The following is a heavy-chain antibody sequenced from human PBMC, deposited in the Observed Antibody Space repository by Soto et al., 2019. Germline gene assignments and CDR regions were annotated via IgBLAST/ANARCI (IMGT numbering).Heavy chain of an antibody. CDR2: IWNDGSNE. D-gene: IGHD3-22*01. V-gene: IGHV3-33*08. Sequence: GGSLRLSCAASGFTFSSYGMHWVRQAPGKGLEWVAVIWNDGSNEYYADSVKGRFTISRDNSKNTLYLQVSNLRAEGTAVYFCARDQTDSGGYSDSWGQGTLVTVSS. CDR1: GFTFSSYG. J-gene: IGHJ4*02. CDR3: ARDQTDSGGYSDS.